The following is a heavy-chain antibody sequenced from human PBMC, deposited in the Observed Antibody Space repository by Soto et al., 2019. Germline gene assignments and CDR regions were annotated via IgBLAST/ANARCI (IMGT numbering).Heavy chain of an antibody. CDR1: GGSISSSSYY. CDR2: IYYSGST. D-gene: IGHD3-3*01. V-gene: IGHV4-39*01. CDR3: AREGYYDFWSGYYTDYYYYYGMDV. J-gene: IGHJ6*02. Sequence: SETLSLTCTVSGGSISSSSYYWGWIRQPPGKGLEWIGSIYYSGSTYYNQSLKSRVTISVDTSKNQFSLKLRSVTAADTAVYYCAREGYYDFWSGYYTDYYYYYGMDVWGQGTTVTVSS.